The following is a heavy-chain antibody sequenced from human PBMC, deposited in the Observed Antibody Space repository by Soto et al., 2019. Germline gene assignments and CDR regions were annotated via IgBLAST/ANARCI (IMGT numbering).Heavy chain of an antibody. CDR2: IKNTGGST. Sequence: EVQLLESGGGLVQPGGSLRLSCAASGFIFSNYALSWVRQAPGMRLEWVSSIKNTGGSTYYADSVKGRFTISRDNSKNTLSLNMNSLRAADTAVYFCANNPLSTTGGIEYFQHWGRGTLVTVSS. V-gene: IGHV3-23*01. CDR3: ANNPLSTTGGIEYFQH. D-gene: IGHD1-26*01. CDR1: GFIFSNYA. J-gene: IGHJ1*01.